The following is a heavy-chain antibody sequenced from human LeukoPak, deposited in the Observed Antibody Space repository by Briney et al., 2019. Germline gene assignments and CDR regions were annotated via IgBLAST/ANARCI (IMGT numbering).Heavy chain of an antibody. CDR2: IYYSGST. Sequence: SETLSLTCTVSGGSISSSSYYWGWIRQPPGKGLEWIGYIYYSGSTYYNPSLKSRVTMSVDTSKNQFSLKLSSVTAADTAVYYCARTMITFGGVIVIPGSSWFDPWGQGTLVTVSS. CDR1: GGSISSSSYY. V-gene: IGHV4-39*01. CDR3: ARTMITFGGVIVIPGSSWFDP. D-gene: IGHD3-16*02. J-gene: IGHJ5*02.